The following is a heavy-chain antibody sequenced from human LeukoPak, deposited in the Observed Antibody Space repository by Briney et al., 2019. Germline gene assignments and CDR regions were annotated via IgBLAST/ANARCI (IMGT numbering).Heavy chain of an antibody. CDR1: GYTFTSYA. CDR3: ARGGEAGTIDY. V-gene: IGHV1-3*01. Sequence: ASVKVSCKASGYTFTSYAMHWVRQAPGQRLEWMGWINAGNGNTKYSQKFQGRVTITRDTSASTAYVELSSLRSEDTAVYYCARGGEAGTIDYWGQGTLVTVSS. J-gene: IGHJ4*02. D-gene: IGHD6-19*01. CDR2: INAGNGNT.